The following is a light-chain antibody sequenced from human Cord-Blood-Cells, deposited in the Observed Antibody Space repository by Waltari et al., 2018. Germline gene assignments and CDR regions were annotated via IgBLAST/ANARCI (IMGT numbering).Light chain of an antibody. Sequence: DIQMTQSPFSLSASVGDRVTITCRASQSIRSSLNWYQQKPGKAPKLLIYAASSLQSGVPSRFSGSGSGTDFTLTISSLQPEDFATYYCQQSYSTPPWTFGQGTKVEIK. J-gene: IGKJ1*01. V-gene: IGKV1-39*01. CDR1: QSIRSS. CDR3: QQSYSTPPWT. CDR2: AAS.